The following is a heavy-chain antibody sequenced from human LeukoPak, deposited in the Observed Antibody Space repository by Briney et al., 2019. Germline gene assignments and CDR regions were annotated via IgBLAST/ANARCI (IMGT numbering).Heavy chain of an antibody. CDR1: GGSISSYY. Sequence: SETLSLTCTVSGGSISSYYWSWIRQPPGKGLEWIGYIYYSGSTNYNPSLKSRVTISVDTSKNQFSLKLSSVTAADTAVYYCAISMTGTTPWFDYWGQGTLVTVSS. CDR2: IYYSGST. V-gene: IGHV4-59*01. J-gene: IGHJ4*02. CDR3: AISMTGTTPWFDY. D-gene: IGHD1-7*01.